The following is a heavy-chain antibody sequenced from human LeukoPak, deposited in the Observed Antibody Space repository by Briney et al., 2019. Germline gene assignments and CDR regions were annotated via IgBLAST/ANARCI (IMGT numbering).Heavy chain of an antibody. CDR1: GGSFSGYY. V-gene: IGHV4-34*01. Sequence: SETLSLTCAVYGGSFSGYYWSWIRQPPGKGLEWIGEINHSGSTNYNPPLKSRVTISVDTSKNQFSLKLSSVTAADTAVYYCARDRDYYDSSGYLVYWGQGTLVTVSS. CDR2: INHSGST. CDR3: ARDRDYYDSSGYLVY. J-gene: IGHJ4*02. D-gene: IGHD3-22*01.